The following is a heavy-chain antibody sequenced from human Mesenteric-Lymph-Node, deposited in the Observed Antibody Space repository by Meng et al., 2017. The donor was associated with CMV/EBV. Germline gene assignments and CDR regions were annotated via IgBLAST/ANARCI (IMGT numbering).Heavy chain of an antibody. J-gene: IGHJ4*02. Sequence: GESLKISCAASGFTFSSAWMSWVRQAPGKGLEWVGRIKSKTDDGTTDYAAPVKGRFTISRDDSKNTLYLQMNSLKTEDAAVYYCTTGAELAVGWYYFDYWGQGTLVTVSS. CDR2: IKSKTDDGTT. CDR3: TTGAELAVGWYYFDY. V-gene: IGHV3-15*01. D-gene: IGHD6-19*01. CDR1: GFTFSSAW.